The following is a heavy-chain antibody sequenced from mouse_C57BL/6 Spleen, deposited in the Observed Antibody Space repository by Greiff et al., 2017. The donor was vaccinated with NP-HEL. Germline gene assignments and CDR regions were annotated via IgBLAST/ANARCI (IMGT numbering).Heavy chain of an antibody. CDR3: TTDGLPRGYFDY. Sequence: EVKLMESGAELVRPGASVKLSCTASGFNIKDDYMHWVKQRPEQGLEWIGWIDPENGDTEYASKFQGKATITADTSSNTAYLQLSSLTSEDTAVYYCTTDGLPRGYFDYWGQGTTLTVSS. CDR1: GFNIKDDY. V-gene: IGHV14-4*01. J-gene: IGHJ2*01. D-gene: IGHD2-4*01. CDR2: IDPENGDT.